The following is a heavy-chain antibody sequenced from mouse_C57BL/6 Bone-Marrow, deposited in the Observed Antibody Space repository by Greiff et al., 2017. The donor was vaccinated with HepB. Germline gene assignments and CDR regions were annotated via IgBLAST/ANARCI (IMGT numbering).Heavy chain of an antibody. Sequence: EVKLMESGPGLVKPSQSLSLTCSVTGYSITSGYYWNWIRQFPGNKLEWMGYISYDGSNNYNPSLTNRISITRDTSKNQFFLKLNSVTTEDTATYYCASDGYDVDYWGQGTTLTVSS. D-gene: IGHD1-2*01. V-gene: IGHV3-6*01. CDR2: ISYDGSN. CDR1: GYSITSGYY. J-gene: IGHJ2*01. CDR3: ASDGYDVDY.